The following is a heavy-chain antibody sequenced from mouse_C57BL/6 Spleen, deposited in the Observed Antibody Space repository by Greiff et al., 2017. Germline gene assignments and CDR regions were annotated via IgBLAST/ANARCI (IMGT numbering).Heavy chain of an antibody. J-gene: IGHJ4*01. V-gene: IGHV1-52*01. CDR3: ARDYYGSSYYAMDY. CDR1: GYTFTSYW. D-gene: IGHD1-1*01. Sequence: QVQLQQPGAELVRPGSSVKLSCKASGYTFTSYWMHWVKQRPIQGLEWIGNIDPSDSETHYNQKFKDKATLTVDKSSSTAYMQLSSMTSEDSAVYYCARDYYGSSYYAMDYWCQGTSVTVSS. CDR2: IDPSDSET.